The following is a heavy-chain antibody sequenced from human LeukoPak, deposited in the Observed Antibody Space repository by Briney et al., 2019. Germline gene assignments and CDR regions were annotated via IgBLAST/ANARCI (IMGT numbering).Heavy chain of an antibody. D-gene: IGHD2-2*01. Sequence: GRSLRLSCAASGFTFSSYAMHWVRQAPGKGLEWVAVISYDGSNKYYADSVKGRFTISRDNAKNTLYLQVNSLRAEDTAVYYCAREGNDPTSSSYAFDIWGQGTMVTVSS. CDR1: GFTFSSYA. CDR3: AREGNDPTSSSYAFDI. J-gene: IGHJ3*02. CDR2: ISYDGSNK. V-gene: IGHV3-30-3*01.